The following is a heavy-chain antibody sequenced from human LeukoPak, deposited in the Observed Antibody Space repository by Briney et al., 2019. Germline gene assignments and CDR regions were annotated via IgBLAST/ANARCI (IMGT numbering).Heavy chain of an antibody. CDR2: INHSGST. CDR3: ARVYYDSSGYKPPKYFDY. CDR1: GGSFSGYY. J-gene: IGHJ4*02. V-gene: IGHV4-34*01. D-gene: IGHD3-22*01. Sequence: SETLSLTCAVYGGSFSGYYWSWIRQPPGKGLEWIGEINHSGSTNYNPSLKSRVTISVDTSKNQFSLKLSSVTAADTAVYYCARVYYDSSGYKPPKYFDYWGQGTLVTVSS.